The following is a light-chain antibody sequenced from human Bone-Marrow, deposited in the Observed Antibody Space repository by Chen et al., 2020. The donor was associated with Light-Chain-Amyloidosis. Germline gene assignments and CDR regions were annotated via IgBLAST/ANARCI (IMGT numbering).Light chain of an antibody. Sequence: YVLTQPSAVSVAPGQTATIACGGNNIGSTSVHWYQQTPGQAPLLVVYDDSDRPSGIPERLSGSNSGNTATLTISRVEAGDEADYYCQVWDRSSDRPVFGGGTKLTVL. V-gene: IGLV3-21*02. CDR3: QVWDRSSDRPV. J-gene: IGLJ3*02. CDR1: NIGSTS. CDR2: DDS.